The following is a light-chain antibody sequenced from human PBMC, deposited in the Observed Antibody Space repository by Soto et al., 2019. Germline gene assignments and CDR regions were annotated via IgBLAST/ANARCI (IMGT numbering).Light chain of an antibody. Sequence: QSALTQPPSASGSPGQSVTISCTGTSSDVGGFNYVSWYQQHPGKAPKVMIYEVSKRPSGVPDRFSGSKSGNTASLTVSGLLAEDEADYYCSSYAGNNNLVFGGGTQLTVL. CDR2: EVS. CDR1: SSDVGGFNY. V-gene: IGLV2-8*01. CDR3: SSYAGNNNLV. J-gene: IGLJ3*02.